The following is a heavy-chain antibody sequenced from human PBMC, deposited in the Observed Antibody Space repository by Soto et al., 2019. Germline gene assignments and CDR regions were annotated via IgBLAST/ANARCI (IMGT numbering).Heavy chain of an antibody. J-gene: IGHJ4*02. CDR1: GGSISSYY. V-gene: IGHV4-59*01. D-gene: IGHD3-3*01. CDR3: ARCTIVGVATHFDY. CDR2: IYYSGST. Sequence: SETLSLTCTVSGGSISSYYWSWIRQPPGKGLEWIGYIYYSGSTNYNPSLESRVTISADTSKNQLSLKLSSVTAADTAVYYCARCTIVGVATHFDYWGQGTLVTVSS.